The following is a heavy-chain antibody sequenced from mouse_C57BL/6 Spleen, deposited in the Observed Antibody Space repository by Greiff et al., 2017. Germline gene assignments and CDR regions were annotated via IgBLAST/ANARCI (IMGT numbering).Heavy chain of an antibody. CDR3: ARGIYDGYMDD. V-gene: IGHV1-80*01. Sequence: QVQLQQSGAELVKPGASVKISCKASGYAFSSYWMNWVKQRPGKGLEWIGQIYPGDGDTKYNGKFKGKATLTADKSSSTAYMQLSSLASEDSAVYFYARGIYDGYMDDWGKGTSVTVSS. CDR2: IYPGDGDT. D-gene: IGHD2-3*01. J-gene: IGHJ4*01. CDR1: GYAFSSYW.